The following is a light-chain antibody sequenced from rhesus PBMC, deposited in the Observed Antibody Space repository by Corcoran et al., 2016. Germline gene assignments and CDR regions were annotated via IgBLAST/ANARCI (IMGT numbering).Light chain of an antibody. CDR1: QSLLDSEDGNTY. Sequence: DIVMTQTPLSLPVTPGEPASISCRSSQSLLDSEDGNTYLDWYLQKPGQSQRHLISEVSNRASGVPERFRGSGSDTDFTLKISRGEAEDVGVYYCMQAIEFPLTFGGGTKVEIK. CDR3: MQAIEFPLT. V-gene: IGKV2-104*02. CDR2: EVS. J-gene: IGKJ4*01.